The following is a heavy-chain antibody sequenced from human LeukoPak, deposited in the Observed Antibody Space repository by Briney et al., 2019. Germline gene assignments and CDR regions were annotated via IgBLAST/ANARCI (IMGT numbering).Heavy chain of an antibody. CDR3: ARHWGSTSSGVDY. D-gene: IGHD2-2*01. V-gene: IGHV4-39*01. CDR1: GGSISSSSYY. J-gene: IGHJ4*02. Sequence: SETLSLTCSVSGGSISSSSYYWGWIRQPPGKGLEWIGSIYYSGSTYYNPSLKSRVTISVDASKNHFSLKLSSVTAADTAVYYCARHWGSTSSGVDYWGQGTLVTVSS. CDR2: IYYSGST.